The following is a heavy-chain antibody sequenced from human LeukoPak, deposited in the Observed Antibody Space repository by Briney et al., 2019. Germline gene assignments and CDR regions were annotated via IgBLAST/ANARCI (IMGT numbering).Heavy chain of an antibody. CDR2: INPNSGGT. CDR1: GYTFTSYG. J-gene: IGHJ4*02. V-gene: IGHV1-2*02. Sequence: GASVKVSCKASGYTFTSYGISWVRQAPGQGLEWMGWINPNSGGTNYAQKFQGRVTMTRDTSISTAYMELSRLRSDDTAVYYCARGVGATMGSDYWGQGTLVTVSS. D-gene: IGHD1-26*01. CDR3: ARGVGATMGSDY.